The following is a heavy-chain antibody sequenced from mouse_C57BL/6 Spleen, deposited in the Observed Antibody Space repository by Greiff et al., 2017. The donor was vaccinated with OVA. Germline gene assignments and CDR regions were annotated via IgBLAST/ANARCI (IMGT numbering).Heavy chain of an antibody. Sequence: VQLQQPGAELVKPGASVKLSCKASGYTFTSYWMHWVKQRPGQGLEWIGMLHPNSGSTNYNEKFKSTATLTVDKSSSTAYMQLSSLTSEDSAVYYCARRDDGYYLAWFAYWGQGTLVTVSA. D-gene: IGHD2-3*01. J-gene: IGHJ3*01. CDR1: GYTFTSYW. V-gene: IGHV1-64*01. CDR3: ARRDDGYYLAWFAY. CDR2: LHPNSGST.